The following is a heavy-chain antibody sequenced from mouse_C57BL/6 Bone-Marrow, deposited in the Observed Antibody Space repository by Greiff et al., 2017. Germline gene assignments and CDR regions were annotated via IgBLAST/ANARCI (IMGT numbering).Heavy chain of an antibody. CDR2: ISSGGDYI. J-gene: IGHJ2*01. CDR3: TRDIYYGSSLYFDY. CDR1: GFTFSSYA. D-gene: IGHD1-1*01. V-gene: IGHV5-9-1*02. Sequence: EVQGVESGEGLVKPGGSLKLSCAASGFTFSSYAMSWVRQTPEKRLEWVAYISSGGDYIYYADTVKGRFTISRDNARNTLYLQMSSLKSEDTAMYYCTRDIYYGSSLYFDYWGQGTTLTVSS.